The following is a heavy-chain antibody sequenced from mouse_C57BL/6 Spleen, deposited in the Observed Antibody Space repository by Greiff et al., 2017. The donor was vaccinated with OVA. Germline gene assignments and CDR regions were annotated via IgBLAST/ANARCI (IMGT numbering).Heavy chain of an antibody. CDR2: ISDGGSYT. J-gene: IGHJ2*01. Sequence: EVKLVESGGGLVKPGGSLKLSCAASGFTFSSYAMSWVRQTPEKRLECVATISDGGSYTYYPDNVKGRFTISRDNAKNNLYLQMSHLKSEDTAMYYCASLSTTVVGYWGQGTTLTVSS. CDR3: ASLSTTVVGY. D-gene: IGHD1-1*01. CDR1: GFTFSSYA. V-gene: IGHV5-4*03.